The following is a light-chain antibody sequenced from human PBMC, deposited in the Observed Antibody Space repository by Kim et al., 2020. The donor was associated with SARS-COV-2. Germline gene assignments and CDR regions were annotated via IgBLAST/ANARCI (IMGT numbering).Light chain of an antibody. V-gene: IGKV2-28*01. J-gene: IGKJ2*01. Sequence: DIVMTQSPLSLPVTPGEPASISCRSSQSLLHSNGYNYLDWYLQKPGQSPQLLIYLGSNRASGVPDRFSGSGSGTDFTLKISRVEAEDLGVYYCMQALQTPPTFGQGTKLEI. CDR3: MQALQTPPT. CDR2: LGS. CDR1: QSLLHSNGYNY.